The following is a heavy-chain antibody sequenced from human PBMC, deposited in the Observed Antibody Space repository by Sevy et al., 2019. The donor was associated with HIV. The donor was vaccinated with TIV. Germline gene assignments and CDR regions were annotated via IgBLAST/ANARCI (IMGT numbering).Heavy chain of an antibody. CDR2: LSFGCGKI. CDR3: AREGCTRPHDY. J-gene: IGHJ4*02. V-gene: IGHV3-23*01. CDR1: GLNFNIYS. Sequence: GGSLRLSCVVSGLNFNIYSMSWVRQAPGKGLEWVSTLSFGCGKINYADSVKGRFIISRDDSKNTLYLQMNSLRAEDTAVYFCAREGCTRPHDYWGQGTLVTVSS. D-gene: IGHD2-8*01.